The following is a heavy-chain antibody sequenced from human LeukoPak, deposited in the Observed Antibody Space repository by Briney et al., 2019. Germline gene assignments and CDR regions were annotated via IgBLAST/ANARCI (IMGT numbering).Heavy chain of an antibody. CDR2: IYASGST. Sequence: SETLSLTCTVSGGSISSQYWSWIRQPAGKGLEWIGRIYASGSTNYNPSLKSRVTMSVDTSKNQFSLKLSSVTAADPAVFYCTEDTYCSGRACNGVPGDYWGQGILVTVSS. CDR3: TEDTYCSGRACNGVPGDY. CDR1: GGSISSQY. D-gene: IGHD2-15*01. J-gene: IGHJ4*02. V-gene: IGHV4-4*07.